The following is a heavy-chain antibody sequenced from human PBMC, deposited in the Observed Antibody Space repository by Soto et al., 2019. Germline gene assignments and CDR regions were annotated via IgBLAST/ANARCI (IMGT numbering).Heavy chain of an antibody. Sequence: QVHLVESGGGVVQPERSLTLSSEASGFTFSNHVMNWVRQAPGKGLEWVSIILYDGGKKLYADSVKGRFTISRDNAKNAVYLQMNTVRAEDTAVYYCTRDGGGGFWIFDNWGEGALVTVSS. CDR2: ILYDGGKK. V-gene: IGHV3-33*01. CDR1: GFTFSNHV. D-gene: IGHD3-16*01. J-gene: IGHJ4*02. CDR3: TRDGGGGFWIFDN.